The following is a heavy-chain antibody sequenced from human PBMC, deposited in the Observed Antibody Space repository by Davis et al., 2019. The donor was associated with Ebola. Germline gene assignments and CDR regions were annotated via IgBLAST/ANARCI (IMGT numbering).Heavy chain of an antibody. CDR1: GFTFSSYA. CDR3: ARGSEFSSYYGSGSYYLGGGHGMDV. CDR2: ISYDGSNK. V-gene: IGHV3-30-3*01. Sequence: PGGSLRLSCAASGFTFSSYAMHWVRQAPGKGLEWAAVISYDGSNKYYADSVKGRFTISRDNSKNTLYLQMNSLRAEDTAVYYCARGSEFSSYYGSGSYYLGGGHGMDVWGQGTTVTVSS. J-gene: IGHJ6*02. D-gene: IGHD3-10*01.